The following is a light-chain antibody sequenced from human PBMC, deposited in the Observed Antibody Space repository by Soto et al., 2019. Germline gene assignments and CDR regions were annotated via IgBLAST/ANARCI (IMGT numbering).Light chain of an antibody. CDR3: QQYNNWPPMT. CDR1: QSVSSN. Sequence: EIVMTPSPATLSVSPGERATLSCRASQSVSSNLAWYQQKPGQAPRLLIYGASTRATGIPARFSGSGSGTEFTLTISSLQSEDFAVYYCQQYNNWPPMTFGQGTKVDIK. J-gene: IGKJ1*01. CDR2: GAS. V-gene: IGKV3-15*01.